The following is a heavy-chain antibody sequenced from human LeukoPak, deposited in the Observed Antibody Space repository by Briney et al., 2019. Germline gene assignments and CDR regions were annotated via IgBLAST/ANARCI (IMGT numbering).Heavy chain of an antibody. CDR1: GDSISSYY. V-gene: IGHV4-34*01. CDR2: INHSGST. Sequence: SETLSLTCTASGDSISSYYWSWIRQPPGKGLEWIGEINHSGSTNYNPSLKSRVTISVDTSKNQFSLKLSSVTAADTAVYYCARVYHVVVIPYYMDVWGKGTTVTVSS. D-gene: IGHD2-21*01. J-gene: IGHJ6*03. CDR3: ARVYHVVVIPYYMDV.